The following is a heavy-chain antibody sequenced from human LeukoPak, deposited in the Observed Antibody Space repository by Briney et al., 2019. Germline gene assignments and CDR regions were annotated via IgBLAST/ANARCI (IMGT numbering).Heavy chain of an antibody. CDR2: IYYSGST. CDR3: ARDGNPFDY. Sequence: SETLSLTCTVSGGSISSYYWSWIPQPPGKGLEWIGYIYYSGSTNYNPSLKSRVTISVDTSKNQFSLKLTSVTAADTAVYYCARDGNPFDYWGQGTLVTVSS. CDR1: GGSISSYY. V-gene: IGHV4-59*01. J-gene: IGHJ4*02.